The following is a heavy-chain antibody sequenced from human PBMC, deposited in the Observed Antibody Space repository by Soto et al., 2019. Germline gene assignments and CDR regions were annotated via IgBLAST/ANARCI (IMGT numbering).Heavy chain of an antibody. D-gene: IGHD6-13*01. Sequence: PGESLKISCNGSGYSFTSYWIGWVRQMPGKGLEWMGIIYPGDSDTRYSPSFQGQVTISADKSISTAYLQWSSLKASDTAMYYCARRGAPGIAAAAGFDPWGQGTLVTISS. CDR3: ARRGAPGIAAAAGFDP. J-gene: IGHJ5*02. V-gene: IGHV5-51*01. CDR1: GYSFTSYW. CDR2: IYPGDSDT.